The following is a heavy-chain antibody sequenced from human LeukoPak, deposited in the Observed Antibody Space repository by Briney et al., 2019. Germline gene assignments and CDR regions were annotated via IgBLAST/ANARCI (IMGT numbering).Heavy chain of an antibody. CDR1: GYTFTSYG. J-gene: IGHJ3*02. Sequence: ASVKVSCKASGYTFTSYGISWVRQAPGQGLEWMGWINPNTGVTYYAQTFKDRFTMTRDMSISTAYMELSRLRSDDTALYYCAKTRRANFRPHDAFDIWGQGTMVSVSS. CDR3: AKTRRANFRPHDAFDI. V-gene: IGHV1-2*02. CDR2: INPNTGVT. D-gene: IGHD1-7*01.